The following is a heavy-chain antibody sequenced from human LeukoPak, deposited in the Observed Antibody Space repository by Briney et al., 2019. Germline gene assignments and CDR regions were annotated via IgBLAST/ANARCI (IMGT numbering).Heavy chain of an antibody. CDR3: ARGAAGATWTGSFDY. V-gene: IGHV3-21*01. CDR2: ISSSSSYI. CDR1: GFTFSRYT. D-gene: IGHD1-26*01. J-gene: IGHJ4*02. Sequence: GGSLRLSCAASGFTFSRYTMNWVRQAPGKGLEWVSSISSSSSYIYYADSVKGRFTISRDNAKNSLYLQMNSLRAEDTAVYYCARGAAGATWTGSFDYWGQGTLVTVSS.